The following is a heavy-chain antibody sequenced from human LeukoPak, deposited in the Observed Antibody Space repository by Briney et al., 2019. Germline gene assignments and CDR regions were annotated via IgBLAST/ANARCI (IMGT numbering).Heavy chain of an antibody. CDR1: GGSITSGNYY. D-gene: IGHD6-13*01. J-gene: IGHJ4*02. V-gene: IGHV4-61*01. CDR2: IYYSGIT. Sequence: SETLSLTCTVSGGSITSGNYYWSWIRQPPGKGLEWIGYIYYSGITNYNPSLNSRVAISLDTSKKQFSLKLSSVTAADTAVYYCARLSGAATGYFDNWGQGTLVTVSS. CDR3: ARLSGAATGYFDN.